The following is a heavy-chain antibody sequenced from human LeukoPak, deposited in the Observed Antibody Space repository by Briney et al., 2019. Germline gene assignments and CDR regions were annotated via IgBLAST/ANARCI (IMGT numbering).Heavy chain of an antibody. CDR2: IYHSGST. D-gene: IGHD3-3*01. J-gene: IGHJ3*02. V-gene: IGHV4-38-2*02. CDR1: GYSISSGYY. Sequence: SETLSLTCTVSGYSISSGYYWGWIRQPPGKGLEWIGNIYHSGSTYYNPSLKSRVTISVDTSTNQFSLKVNSVTAADTAVYYCARGFSAIDIWGQGTMVTVSS. CDR3: ARGFSAIDI.